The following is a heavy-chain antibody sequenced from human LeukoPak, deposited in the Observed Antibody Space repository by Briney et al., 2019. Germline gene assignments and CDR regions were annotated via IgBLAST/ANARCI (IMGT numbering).Heavy chain of an antibody. CDR2: INTGSTTI. J-gene: IGHJ3*01. V-gene: IGHV3-48*01. Sequence: GGSLRLSCAASGFTFSPYTMHWFRQPPGKGLEWVSHINTGSTTIYYADSVKGRFTISRDNAKNSVYLHLNSLRAEDTAVYYCARDSSVCEFDVWGQGTLVTVSS. CDR1: GFTFSPYT. CDR3: ARDSSVCEFDV. D-gene: IGHD6-6*01.